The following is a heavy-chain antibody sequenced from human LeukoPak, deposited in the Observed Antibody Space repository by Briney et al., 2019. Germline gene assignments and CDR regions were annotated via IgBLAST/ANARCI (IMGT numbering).Heavy chain of an antibody. CDR2: ISAYNGNT. CDR3: ARRGYSSGRTNWFDP. D-gene: IGHD6-19*01. V-gene: IGHV1-18*01. CDR1: GYTFTSYG. J-gene: IGHJ5*02. Sequence: GASVKVSCKASGYTFTSYGISWVRQAPGQGLEWMGWISAYNGNTNYAQKLQGRVTMTTDTSTSTAYMELRSLRSDDTAVYYCARRGYSSGRTNWFDPWGQGTLVTVSS.